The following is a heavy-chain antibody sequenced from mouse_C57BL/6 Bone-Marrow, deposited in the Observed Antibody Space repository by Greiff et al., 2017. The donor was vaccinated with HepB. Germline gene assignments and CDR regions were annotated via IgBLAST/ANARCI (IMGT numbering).Heavy chain of an antibody. CDR1: GYSITSGYY. J-gene: IGHJ3*01. Sequence: EVQLQQSGPGLVKPSQSLSLTCSVTGYSITSGYYWNWIRQFPGNKLEWMGYISYDGSNNYNPSLKNRISITRDTSKNQFFLKLNSVTTEDTATYYWARERRNRGFAYWGQGTLVTVSA. CDR3: ARERRNRGFAY. V-gene: IGHV3-6*01. CDR2: ISYDGSN.